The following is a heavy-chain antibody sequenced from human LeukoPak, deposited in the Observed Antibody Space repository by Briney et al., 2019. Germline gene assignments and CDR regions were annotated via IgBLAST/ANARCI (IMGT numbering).Heavy chain of an antibody. CDR2: IYYSGST. J-gene: IGHJ5*02. V-gene: IGHV4-30-4*02. Sequence: SETLSLTCTVSGGSISSGDYYWSWIRQPPGKGLEWIGYIYYSGSTYYNPSLKSRVTISVDTSKNQFSLKLSSVTAADTAVYYCARGLEVYSGYANWFDPWGQGTLVTVSS. D-gene: IGHD5-12*01. CDR3: ARGLEVYSGYANWFDP. CDR1: GGSISSGDYY.